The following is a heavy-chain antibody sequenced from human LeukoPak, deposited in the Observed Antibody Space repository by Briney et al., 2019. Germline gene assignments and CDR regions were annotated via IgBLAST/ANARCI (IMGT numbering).Heavy chain of an antibody. CDR2: ISGNGRSP. V-gene: IGHV3-23*01. D-gene: IGHD4-23*01. Sequence: GGSLRPSCAAPGFTFSSSAMNWVRQAPGKGLEWVSTISGNGRSPYYADSVKGRFTISRDNSNYTVYLQMSSLRADDTAVYYCAKAFTFYYYMDVWGKGTTVTVSS. J-gene: IGHJ6*03. CDR3: AKAFTFYYYMDV. CDR1: GFTFSSSA.